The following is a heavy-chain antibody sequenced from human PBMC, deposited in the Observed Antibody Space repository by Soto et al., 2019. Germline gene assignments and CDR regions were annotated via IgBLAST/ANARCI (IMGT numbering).Heavy chain of an antibody. CDR2: IIPILGIA. D-gene: IGHD2-2*01. V-gene: IGHV1-69*02. J-gene: IGHJ3*02. Sequence: QVQLVQSGAEVKKPGSSVKVSCKASGGTFSSYTISWVRQAPGQGLEWMGRIIPILGIANYAQKFQGRVRITADKYTSTAYMELSSLRSEDTAVYYCARGGKDIVVVPAAGAFDIWGQGTMVTVSS. CDR3: ARGGKDIVVVPAAGAFDI. CDR1: GGTFSSYT.